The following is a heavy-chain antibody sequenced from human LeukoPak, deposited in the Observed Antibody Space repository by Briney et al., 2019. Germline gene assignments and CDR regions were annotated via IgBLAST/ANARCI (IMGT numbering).Heavy chain of an antibody. CDR1: GGSFSGYY. J-gene: IGHJ4*02. CDR3: ARGLRSRSYY. Sequence: SETLSLTCAVYGGSFSGYYWSWIRQPPGKGLEWIGEINHSGSANYNPSLKSRVTISVDTSKNQFSLKLSSVTAADTAVYYCARGLRSRSYYWGQGTLVTVSS. CDR2: INHSGSA. V-gene: IGHV4-34*01.